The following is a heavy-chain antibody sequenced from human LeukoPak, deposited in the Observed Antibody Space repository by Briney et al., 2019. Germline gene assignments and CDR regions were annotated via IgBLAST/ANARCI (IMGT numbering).Heavy chain of an antibody. J-gene: IGHJ6*03. CDR3: AGYYSSGWSYYYYYMDV. D-gene: IGHD6-19*01. CDR1: GFTFSSYW. CDR2: IKQDGSEK. V-gene: IGHV3-7*01. Sequence: GGSLRLSCAASGFTFSSYWMSWVRQAPGKGLEWVANIKQDGSEKYYVDSVKGRFTISRDNAKNSLYLQMNSLRADDTAVYYCAGYYSSGWSYYYYYMDVWGKGTTVTVSS.